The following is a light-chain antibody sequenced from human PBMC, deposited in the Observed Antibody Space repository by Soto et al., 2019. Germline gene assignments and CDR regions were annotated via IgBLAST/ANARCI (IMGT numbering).Light chain of an antibody. Sequence: DVVMTQSPLSLPVTLGQPASISCRSSQSLVSSDGNTYLIWFQQRPGQSPRRLIYKVSNRDSGVPDRFRGGGSGTDFTLETSRVEAEDVGVYYCMKGTHWPWTFGKGTKVKIK. CDR3: MKGTHWPWT. V-gene: IGKV2-30*01. CDR2: KVS. CDR1: QSLVSSDGNTY. J-gene: IGKJ1*01.